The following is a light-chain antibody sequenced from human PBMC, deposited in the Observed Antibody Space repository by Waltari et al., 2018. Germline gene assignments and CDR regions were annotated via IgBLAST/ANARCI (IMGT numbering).Light chain of an antibody. J-gene: IGKJ1*01. CDR1: QSVNSW. Sequence: DIQMTQFPSTLSASVGDRVTITCRASQSVNSWLAWYQQKPGKAPKLLIYKASTLEGGVPSRFSGSGSGTEFTLTISSLQPDDFVTYYCQQYNTYSTFGQGTKVDIK. V-gene: IGKV1-5*03. CDR3: QQYNTYST. CDR2: KAS.